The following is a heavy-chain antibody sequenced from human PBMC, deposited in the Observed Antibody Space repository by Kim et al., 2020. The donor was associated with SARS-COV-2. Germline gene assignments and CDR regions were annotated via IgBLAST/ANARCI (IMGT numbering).Heavy chain of an antibody. D-gene: IGHD3-3*01. CDR3: ARHKTAGNYNSPFDY. V-gene: IGHV3-53*01. CDR1: GLTVSSNY. J-gene: IGHJ4*02. Sequence: GGSLRLSCAASGLTVSSNYMNWVRQAPGEGLEWVSVLYSGGSTHYADSVRGRFTISRDNSQNTLYLQMNSLRVDDTAIYYCARHKTAGNYNSPFDYWGQGTVVTVSS. CDR2: LYSGGST.